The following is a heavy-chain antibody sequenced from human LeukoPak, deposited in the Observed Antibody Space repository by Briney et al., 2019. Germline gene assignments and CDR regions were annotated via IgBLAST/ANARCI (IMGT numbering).Heavy chain of an antibody. Sequence: GGSLRLSCAASGFTFSDYYMSWIRQAPGKGVEGVSYISSSSSYTNYADSVKGRFTISRDNAKNSLYLQVNSLRAEDTAVYYCARDTRAAAGIVYWGQGTLVTVSS. D-gene: IGHD6-13*01. CDR1: GFTFSDYY. CDR2: ISSSSSYT. J-gene: IGHJ4*02. V-gene: IGHV3-11*06. CDR3: ARDTRAAAGIVY.